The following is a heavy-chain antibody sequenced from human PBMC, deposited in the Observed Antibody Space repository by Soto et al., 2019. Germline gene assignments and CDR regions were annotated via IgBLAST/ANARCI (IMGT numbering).Heavy chain of an antibody. V-gene: IGHV4-4*02. Sequence: QVQLQESGPGLTKPSGTLSLTCAVSGGSISSSKWWSWVRQPPGKGLEWIGEIYHSGSTNYNSSLKSRVTISVDKSQNQFSLKLSSVTAADTAEYFCASKDYGDYGWFDPWGQGTLVTVSS. D-gene: IGHD4-17*01. J-gene: IGHJ5*02. CDR2: IYHSGST. CDR3: ASKDYGDYGWFDP. CDR1: GGSISSSKW.